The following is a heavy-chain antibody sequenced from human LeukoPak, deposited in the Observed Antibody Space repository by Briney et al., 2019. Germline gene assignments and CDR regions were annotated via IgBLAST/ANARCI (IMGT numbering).Heavy chain of an antibody. CDR1: GGSIKNYY. J-gene: IGHJ4*02. CDR2: ITYSGST. CDR3: ARAGDILTGYYTVYFDY. Sequence: SETLTLTCTVSGGSIKNYYWSWIRQPAGKGLEWIGRITYSGSTKYNPSLKSRVTMSVDTSNNQFSLKLSSVTAADTAVYYCARAGDILTGYYTVYFDYWGQGTLVTVSS. D-gene: IGHD3-9*01. V-gene: IGHV4-4*07.